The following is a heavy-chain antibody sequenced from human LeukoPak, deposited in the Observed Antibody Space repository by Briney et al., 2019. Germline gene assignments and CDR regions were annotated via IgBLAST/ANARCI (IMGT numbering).Heavy chain of an antibody. V-gene: IGHV5-51*01. Sequence: GESLKISCKGSGYSFTSYWIGWVRQMPGKGLEWMGIIYPGDSDTRYSPSLQGQVTISADKSISTAYLQWSSLKASDTAMYYCARPRTPYYYDSSGYDNSFDYWGQGTLVTVSP. J-gene: IGHJ4*02. D-gene: IGHD3-22*01. CDR3: ARPRTPYYYDSSGYDNSFDY. CDR2: IYPGDSDT. CDR1: GYSFTSYW.